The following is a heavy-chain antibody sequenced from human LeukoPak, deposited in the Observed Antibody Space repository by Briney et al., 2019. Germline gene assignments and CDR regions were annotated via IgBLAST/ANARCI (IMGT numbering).Heavy chain of an antibody. V-gene: IGHV1-2*02. CDR1: GYTFTGYY. D-gene: IGHD4-17*01. CDR2: INPNSGGT. Sequence: ASVKVSCKASGYTFTGYYMHWVRQAPGQGLEWMGWINPNSGGTNYAQKFQGRVTMTRDTSISTAYMELRGLRSDDTAVYYCARDYGDPHNYYYYYYMDVWGKGTTVTISS. CDR3: ARDYGDPHNYYYYYYMDV. J-gene: IGHJ6*03.